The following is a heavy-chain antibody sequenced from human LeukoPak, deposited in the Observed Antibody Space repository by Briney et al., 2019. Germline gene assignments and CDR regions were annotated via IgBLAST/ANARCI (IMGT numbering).Heavy chain of an antibody. V-gene: IGHV3-30-3*01. CDR3: ARDFHYYDSSGAFDY. J-gene: IGHJ4*02. CDR2: ISYDGSNK. D-gene: IGHD3-22*01. CDR1: GFTFSSYG. Sequence: GGSLRLSCAASGFTFSSYGMHWVRQAPGKGLEWVAVISYDGSNKYYADSVKGRFTISRDNSKNTLYLQMNSLRAEDTAVYYCARDFHYYDSSGAFDYWGQGTLVTVSS.